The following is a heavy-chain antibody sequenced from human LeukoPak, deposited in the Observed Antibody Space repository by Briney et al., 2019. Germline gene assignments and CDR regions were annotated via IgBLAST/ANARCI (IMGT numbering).Heavy chain of an antibody. V-gene: IGHV4-34*01. D-gene: IGHD3-10*01. CDR1: GGSFSGYY. Sequence: PSETLSLTCAVYGGSFSGYYWSWIRQPPGKGLEWIGEVNHSGSTNYNPSLKSRVTISVDTSRNQFSLKLSSVTAADTAVYYCARGAGPPYGSGNGYWGQGTLVTVSS. J-gene: IGHJ4*02. CDR3: ARGAGPPYGSGNGY. CDR2: VNHSGST.